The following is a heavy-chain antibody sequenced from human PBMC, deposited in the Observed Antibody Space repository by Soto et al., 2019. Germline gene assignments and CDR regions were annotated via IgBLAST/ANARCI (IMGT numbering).Heavy chain of an antibody. CDR3: ARDHCSSTSCYGLDY. Sequence: VGSLRLSCAASGFTFSSYGMHWVRQAPGKGLEWVAVIWYDGSNKYYADSVKGRFTISRDNSKNTLYLQMNSLRAEDTAVYYCARDHCSSTSCYGLDYWGQGTLVTVSS. D-gene: IGHD2-2*01. J-gene: IGHJ4*02. CDR2: IWYDGSNK. V-gene: IGHV3-33*01. CDR1: GFTFSSYG.